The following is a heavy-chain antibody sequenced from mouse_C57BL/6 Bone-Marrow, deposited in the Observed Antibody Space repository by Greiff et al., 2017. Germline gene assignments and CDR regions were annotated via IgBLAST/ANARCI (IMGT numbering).Heavy chain of an antibody. CDR2: IYPGDGDT. V-gene: IGHV1-82*01. D-gene: IGHD2-3*01. CDR3: ARWLLLDY. CDR1: GYAFSSSW. Sequence: QVQLQQSGPELVKPGASVKISCKASGYAFSSSWMNWVKQRPGKGLEWIGRIYPGDGDTNYNGKFKGKATLTADKSSSTAYIQLSSLTSEDSAVYFCARWLLLDYWGQGTLVTVSA. J-gene: IGHJ3*01.